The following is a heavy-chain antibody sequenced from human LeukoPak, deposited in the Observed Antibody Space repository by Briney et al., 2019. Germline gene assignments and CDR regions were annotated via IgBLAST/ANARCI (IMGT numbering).Heavy chain of an antibody. J-gene: IGHJ4*02. CDR3: ASGDSSTGYGY. Sequence: GGSLRLSCAASGFTFSDYYMSWLRQAPGKGLEWVSYISTGGSTIFYADSVKGRFTISRENVKNSLYLQMNSLRAEDTAVYYCASGDSSTGYGYWGQGTLVTVSS. D-gene: IGHD2-21*02. V-gene: IGHV3-11*04. CDR2: ISTGGSTI. CDR1: GFTFSDYY.